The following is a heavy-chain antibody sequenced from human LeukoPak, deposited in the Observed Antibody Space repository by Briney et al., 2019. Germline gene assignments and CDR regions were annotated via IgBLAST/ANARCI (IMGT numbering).Heavy chain of an antibody. Sequence: GGSLRLSCAASGFTFDDYAMHWVRQAPGKGLEWVSGTSWNSGNIDYADSVKGRFTISRDNAKNSLYLQMNSLRAEDTALYYCAGSYGDWGQGTLVTVSS. CDR1: GFTFDDYA. CDR2: TSWNSGNI. D-gene: IGHD4-17*01. V-gene: IGHV3-9*01. J-gene: IGHJ4*02. CDR3: AGSYGD.